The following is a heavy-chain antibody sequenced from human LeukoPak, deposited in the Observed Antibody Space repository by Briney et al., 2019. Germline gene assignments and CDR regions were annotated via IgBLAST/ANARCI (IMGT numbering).Heavy chain of an antibody. CDR3: TRDTRGGGSPAGPL. CDR2: IRGKAYGATT. CDR1: GFTFSSYS. Sequence: GGSLRLSCAASGFTFSSYSMNWVRQAPGKGLEWIGFIRGKAYGATTQYAASVEGRFSISRDDSTSIGYLQMNSLKTEDTAVYYCTRDTRGGGSPAGPLWGQGTLVTVSS. J-gene: IGHJ4*02. D-gene: IGHD2-2*01. V-gene: IGHV3-49*04.